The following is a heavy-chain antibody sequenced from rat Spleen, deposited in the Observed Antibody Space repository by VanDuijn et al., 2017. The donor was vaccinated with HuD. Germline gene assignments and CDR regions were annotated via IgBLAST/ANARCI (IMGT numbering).Heavy chain of an antibody. D-gene: IGHD1-4*01. CDR3: ARRGTTPGPFDY. CDR2: ISTGGGNT. Sequence: EVQLVESGGGLVQPGRSLKLSCVASGFTFNNYWMTWIRQAPGKGLEWVASISTGGGNTYYRDSVKGRFTISRDNAKSTLYLQMDSLRSEDTATYYCARRGTTPGPFDYWGQGVMVTVSS. J-gene: IGHJ2*01. CDR1: GFTFNNYW. V-gene: IGHV5-31*01.